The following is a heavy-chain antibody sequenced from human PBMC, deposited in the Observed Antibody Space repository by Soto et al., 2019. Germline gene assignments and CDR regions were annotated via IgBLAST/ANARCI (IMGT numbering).Heavy chain of an antibody. Sequence: PPETLSLTRVVSGGTVASSHWWSWVRPSPGRGLEWIGNVYHTGDTNFNPSLQNRVTLSVDKSNNQFSLRLTSVTAADTAVYFCAREIVTAGGNNYFDPWGPGTLVTVSS. D-gene: IGHD2-21*02. CDR3: AREIVTAGGNNYFDP. J-gene: IGHJ5*02. CDR2: VYHTGDT. V-gene: IGHV4-4*01. CDR1: GGTVASSHW.